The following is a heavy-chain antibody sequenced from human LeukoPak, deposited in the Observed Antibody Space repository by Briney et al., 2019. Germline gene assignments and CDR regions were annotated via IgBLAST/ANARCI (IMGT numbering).Heavy chain of an antibody. V-gene: IGHV1-18*01. CDR2: ISAYNGNT. CDR3: ARVNYDSSGYYYVLHWFDP. CDR1: GYTLTSYG. J-gene: IGHJ5*02. Sequence: ASVKVSCKASGYTLTSYGISWVRRAPGHGVEWLGWISAYNGNTNYAQKLQGRATMTTDTSTSTAYMELRSLRSDDTSVYYCARVNYDSSGYYYVLHWFDPWGQGTLVTVSS. D-gene: IGHD3-22*01.